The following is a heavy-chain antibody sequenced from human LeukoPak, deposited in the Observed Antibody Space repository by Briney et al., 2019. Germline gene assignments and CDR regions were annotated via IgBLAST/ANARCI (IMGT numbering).Heavy chain of an antibody. CDR2: ISSSGSTI. CDR3: ARDPRTVRI. CDR1: GFTFSDYY. D-gene: IGHD1-1*01. J-gene: IGHJ4*02. Sequence: PGGSLRLSCAASGFTFSDYYMSWLRQAPGKGLEWVSYISSSGSTIYYADSVKGRFTISRDNAKNLLYLQMDSLRVEDTAIYYCARDPRTVRIWGQGTLVTVSS. V-gene: IGHV3-11*04.